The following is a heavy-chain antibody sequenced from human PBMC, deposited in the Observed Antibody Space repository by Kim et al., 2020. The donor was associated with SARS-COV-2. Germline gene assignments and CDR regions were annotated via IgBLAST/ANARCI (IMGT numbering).Heavy chain of an antibody. CDR3: AKDLLYVPGRGYFDS. Sequence: GGSLRLSCAASGFVFGDYAMSWVRRAPGKGLEWVSALSGSIPDAKYADSVRGRFTISRDNSKNTLFLQMDSLRVDDTAVYYCAKDLLYVPGRGYFDSWGQGGVGTVSS. CDR1: GFVFGDYA. V-gene: IGHV3-23*01. CDR2: LSGSIPDA. J-gene: IGHJ4*02. D-gene: IGHD3-10*01.